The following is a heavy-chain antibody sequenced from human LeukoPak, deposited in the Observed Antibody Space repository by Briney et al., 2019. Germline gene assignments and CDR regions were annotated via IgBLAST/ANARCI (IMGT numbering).Heavy chain of an antibody. V-gene: IGHV1-2*04. D-gene: IGHD1-1*01. J-gene: IGHJ6*04. Sequence: ASVKVSCKASGYTFTGYYMHWVRQATGQGLEWMGWINPNSGGTNYAQKFQGWVTMTRDTSISTAYMELSRLRSDDTAVYYCARDRGSPDRTTGRSYGMDVWGKGTTVTVSS. CDR2: INPNSGGT. CDR3: ARDRGSPDRTTGRSYGMDV. CDR1: GYTFTGYY.